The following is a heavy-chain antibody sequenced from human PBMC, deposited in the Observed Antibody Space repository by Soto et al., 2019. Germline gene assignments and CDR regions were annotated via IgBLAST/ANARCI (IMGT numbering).Heavy chain of an antibody. CDR2: ISGSGGST. CDR1: GFTFSSYA. CDR3: ARRGSGSYYDS. D-gene: IGHD1-26*01. J-gene: IGHJ4*02. Sequence: EVQLLESGGGLVQPGGSLRLSCAASGFTFSSYAMRWVRQAPGKGLEWVSTISGSGGSTYYADSVKGRFTISRDNSKSTLYLRMTSLRAEDTAVYYCARRGSGSYYDSWGQGTLVTVSS. V-gene: IGHV3-23*01.